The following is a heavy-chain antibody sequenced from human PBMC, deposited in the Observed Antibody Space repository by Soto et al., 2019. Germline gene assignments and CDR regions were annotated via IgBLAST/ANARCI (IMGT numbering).Heavy chain of an antibody. D-gene: IGHD3-10*01. J-gene: IGHJ6*02. V-gene: IGHV4-34*01. Sequence: PSETLSLTCAVYGGSFSGYYWSWIRQPPGKGLEWIGEINHSGSTNYNPSLKSRVTISVDTSKNQFSLKLSSVTAADTAVYYCARGRHPLFFGSGKYGMHVRGQGTTVT. CDR1: GGSFSGYY. CDR2: INHSGST. CDR3: ARGRHPLFFGSGKYGMHV.